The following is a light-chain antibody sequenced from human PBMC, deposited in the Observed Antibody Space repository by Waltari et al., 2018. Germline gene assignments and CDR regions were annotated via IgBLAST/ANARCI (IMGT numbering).Light chain of an antibody. CDR3: QQSFTIPVA. CDR2: DVS. J-gene: IGKJ4*01. CDR1: QNIGNN. Sequence: DIQVTQTPSSLSASAGDRVSITCRASQNIGNNLNWYQQQPGRAPKLLIYDVSSLNSWVPSRFRGSSSGTEFTLTISSLQPEDFATYYCQQSFTIPVAFGGGTKVDI. V-gene: IGKV1-39*01.